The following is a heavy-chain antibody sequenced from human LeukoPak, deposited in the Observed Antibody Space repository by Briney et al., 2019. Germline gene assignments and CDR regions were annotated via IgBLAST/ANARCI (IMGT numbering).Heavy chain of an antibody. CDR2: IYYSGST. D-gene: IGHD2-2*01. J-gene: IGHJ6*03. CDR1: GYSISSGYY. V-gene: IGHV4-38-2*02. CDR3: ARSEVGYCSTTRCFYMDV. Sequence: SETLSLTCTVSGYSISSGYYWGWIRQPPGKGLEWIGTIYYSGSTYYNPSLKSRVTISVDTSKNQFSLKLRSVTAADTAVYYCARSEVGYCSTTRCFYMDVWGKGTTVTVSS.